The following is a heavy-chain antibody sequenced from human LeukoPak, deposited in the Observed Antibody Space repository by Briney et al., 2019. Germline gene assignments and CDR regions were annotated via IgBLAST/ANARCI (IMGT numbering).Heavy chain of an antibody. CDR1: GFTFSSYA. CDR2: ISYDGSNK. Sequence: GGSLRLSCAASGFTFSSYAMHWVRQAPGKGLEWVAVISYDGSNKYYADSVKGRFTISRDNSKNTLYLQTNSLRAEDTAVYYCARLVIPRSFDYWGQGTLVAVSS. V-gene: IGHV3-30*04. D-gene: IGHD2-21*01. CDR3: ARLVIPRSFDY. J-gene: IGHJ4*02.